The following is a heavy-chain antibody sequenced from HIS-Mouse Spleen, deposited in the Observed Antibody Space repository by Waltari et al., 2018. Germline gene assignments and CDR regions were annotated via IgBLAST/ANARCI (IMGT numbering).Heavy chain of an antibody. J-gene: IGHJ6*02. CDR3: ARGSSSGSYWYYYYGMDV. CDR2: TNPNSGNT. CDR1: GYTFTSYD. V-gene: IGHV1-8*01. D-gene: IGHD1-26*01. Sequence: QVQLVQSGAEVKKPGASVKVSCKASGYTFTSYDLNWVRQATGQGLEWMGWTNPNSGNTGYAQKFQGRVTMTRNTSISTAYMELSSLRSEDTAVYYCARGSSSGSYWYYYYGMDVWGQGTTVTVSS.